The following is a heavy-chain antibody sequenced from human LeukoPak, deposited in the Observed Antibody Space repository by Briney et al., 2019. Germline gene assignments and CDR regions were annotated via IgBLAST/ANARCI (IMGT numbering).Heavy chain of an antibody. CDR3: ARENCGGDCYPGD. CDR1: GFTFSSYS. CDR2: ISSSSSYI. Sequence: RGSLRLSCAASGFTFSSYSMNWVRQAPGKGLEWVSSISSSSSYIYYADSVKGRFTISRDNAKNSLYLQMNSLRAEDTAVYYCARENCGGDCYPGDWGQGTLVTVSS. J-gene: IGHJ4*02. V-gene: IGHV3-21*01. D-gene: IGHD2-21*02.